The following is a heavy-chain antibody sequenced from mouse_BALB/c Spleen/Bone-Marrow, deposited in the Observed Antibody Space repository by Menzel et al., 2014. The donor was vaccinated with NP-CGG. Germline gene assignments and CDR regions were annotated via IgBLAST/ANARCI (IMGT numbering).Heavy chain of an antibody. V-gene: IGHV1-4*02. CDR3: ASRDGYSPWFAY. Sequence: VHLQQSAAELARPGASVKMSCKASGYTFTSYTMHWVKQRPGQGLEWIGYINPSSGYTEYNQKFKDKTTLTADKSSSTAYMQLSSLTSEDSAVYYCASRDGYSPWFAYWGQGTLVTVSA. J-gene: IGHJ3*01. CDR1: GYTFTSYT. D-gene: IGHD2-3*01. CDR2: INPSSGYT.